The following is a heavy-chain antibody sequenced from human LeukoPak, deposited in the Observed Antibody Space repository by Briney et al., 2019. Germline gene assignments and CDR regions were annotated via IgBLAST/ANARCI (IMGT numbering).Heavy chain of an antibody. CDR3: ARVHFYDSSGYSLVNP. CDR1: GYTFTDYY. Sequence: GASVTVSCKASGYTFTDYYMHWVRQAPGQGLEWMGWINPNSGGTNYAQKFQGRVTMTRDTSISTAYMELSRLKSDDTAVYYCARVHFYDSSGYSLVNPWGQGTLVTVSS. CDR2: INPNSGGT. D-gene: IGHD3-22*01. J-gene: IGHJ4*02. V-gene: IGHV1-2*02.